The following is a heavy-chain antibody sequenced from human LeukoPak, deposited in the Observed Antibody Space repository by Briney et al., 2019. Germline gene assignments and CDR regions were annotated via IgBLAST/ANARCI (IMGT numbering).Heavy chain of an antibody. J-gene: IGHJ4*02. V-gene: IGHV1-2*02. CDR2: INPNSGGT. D-gene: IGHD6-19*01. Sequence: ASVKVSCKASGYTFTSYYMHWVRQAPGQGLEWMGWINPNSGGTNYAQKFQGRVTMTRDTSTSTAYMELRSLRSDDTAVYYCARVFQWLVGRDYFDYWGQGTLVTVSS. CDR3: ARVFQWLVGRDYFDY. CDR1: GYTFTSYY.